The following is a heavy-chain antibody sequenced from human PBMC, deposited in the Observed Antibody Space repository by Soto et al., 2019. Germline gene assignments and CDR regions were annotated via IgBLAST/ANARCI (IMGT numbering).Heavy chain of an antibody. V-gene: IGHV1-18*01. CDR1: GYTFTSYG. CDR2: ISAYNGNT. D-gene: IGHD4-17*01. Sequence: QVQLVQSGAEVKKPGASVKVSCKASGYTFTSYGISWVRQAPGQGLEWMGWISAYNGNTNYAQKLQGRVTMTTDTSTSTDYMELRSLRSDDTAVYYCARAYGDLYYYYGMDVWGQGTTVTVSS. CDR3: ARAYGDLYYYYGMDV. J-gene: IGHJ6*02.